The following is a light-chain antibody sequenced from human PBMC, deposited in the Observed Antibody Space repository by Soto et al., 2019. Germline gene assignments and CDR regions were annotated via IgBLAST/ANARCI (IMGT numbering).Light chain of an antibody. CDR1: QSVSSSY. CDR2: SAS. V-gene: IGKV3-20*01. Sequence: EIVLTQSPGTLSLSPGERATLSCRASQSVSSSYLAWYQQKPGQAPRLLLYSASSRATGIPDRFSGSGSGPDFTLTISRLEPEDFAVYYCQQYGSSPWTFGKGTKVEIK. J-gene: IGKJ1*01. CDR3: QQYGSSPWT.